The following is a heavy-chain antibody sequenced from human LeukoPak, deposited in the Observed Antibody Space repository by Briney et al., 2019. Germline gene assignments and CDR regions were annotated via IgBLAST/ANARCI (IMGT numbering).Heavy chain of an antibody. CDR3: ARYLED. Sequence: PSGTLSLTCTVSDGSVSSSNWWSWVRQPPGKGLEWIGEIYHTGSANYNPSLKSRVAISMDKSKNQFSLKLSSVTAADTAMYYRARYLEDWGQGTLVTVSS. V-gene: IGHV4-4*02. CDR2: IYHTGSA. J-gene: IGHJ4*02. CDR1: DGSVSSSNW.